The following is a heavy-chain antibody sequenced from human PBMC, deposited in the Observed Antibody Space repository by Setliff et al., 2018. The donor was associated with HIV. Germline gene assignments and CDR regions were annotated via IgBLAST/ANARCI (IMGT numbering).Heavy chain of an antibody. CDR3: ARDSPLSHFDY. V-gene: IGHV3-15*01. CDR2: VKSKTDGGTT. Sequence: PGGSLRLSCEASGFIFSNAWMSWVRQTPGKGLEWVGRVKSKTDGGTTDYAAPVKGRFIISRDDSKNTLYLQMNSLRPEDTAVYYCARDSPLSHFDYWGQGILVTVSS. J-gene: IGHJ4*02. D-gene: IGHD2-21*01. CDR1: GFIFSNAW.